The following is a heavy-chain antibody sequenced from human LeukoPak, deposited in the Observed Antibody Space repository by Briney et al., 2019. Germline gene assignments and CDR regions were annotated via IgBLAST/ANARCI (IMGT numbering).Heavy chain of an antibody. CDR1: GFTFSSYA. V-gene: IGHV3-23*01. D-gene: IGHD1-1*01. CDR2: ISGSGGST. J-gene: IGHJ6*02. Sequence: GGSLRLSCVASGFTFSSYAMSWVRQAPGKGLEWVSAISGSGGSTYYADSVKGRFTISRDNSKNTLYLQMNSLRAEDTAVYYCAKDGPDKRYYYYGMDVWGQGTTVTVSS. CDR3: AKDGPDKRYYYYGMDV.